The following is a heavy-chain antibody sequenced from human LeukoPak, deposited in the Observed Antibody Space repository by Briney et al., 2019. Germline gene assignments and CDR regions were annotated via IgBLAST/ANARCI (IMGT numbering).Heavy chain of an antibody. CDR2: ISGSGIST. J-gene: IGHJ4*02. D-gene: IGHD2-2*01. V-gene: IGHV3-23*01. Sequence: PGGSLRLSCAASGFTFSSYAMSWVRQAPGKGLEWVSAISGSGISTYYADSVKGRFTISRDNSKNTLYLQMNSLRAEDTAVYYCAKDQYWDCSTTSCYFHYWGQGALVTVSS. CDR3: AKDQYWDCSTTSCYFHY. CDR1: GFTFSSYA.